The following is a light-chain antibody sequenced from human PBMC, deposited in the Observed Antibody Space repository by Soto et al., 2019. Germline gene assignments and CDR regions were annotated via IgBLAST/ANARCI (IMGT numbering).Light chain of an antibody. CDR1: QSVSSY. CDR2: DAS. V-gene: IGKV3-11*01. J-gene: IGKJ1*01. Sequence: EIVLTQSPATLSLSPGEGATLSCRASQSVSSYLAWYQQKPGQAPRLLIYDASNRATGIPARFSGSGSGTDFTLTIRSLEPEDFAVYYCQQRSNWWTFGQGTKLDIK. CDR3: QQRSNWWT.